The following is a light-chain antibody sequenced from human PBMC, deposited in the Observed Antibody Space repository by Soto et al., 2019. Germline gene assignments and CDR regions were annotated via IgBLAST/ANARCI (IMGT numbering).Light chain of an antibody. CDR2: GAS. J-gene: IGKJ4*01. CDR3: QQRSIWPLT. V-gene: IGKV3D-20*02. CDR1: QSVSNNY. Sequence: EIVLTQSPGTLSLSPGERATLSCRASQSVSNNYLAWYQQKPGQAPRRLIYGASNRATGIPDRFSGSGSGTDFTLTISNLEPEDSAVYYCQQRSIWPLTFGGGTKVDIK.